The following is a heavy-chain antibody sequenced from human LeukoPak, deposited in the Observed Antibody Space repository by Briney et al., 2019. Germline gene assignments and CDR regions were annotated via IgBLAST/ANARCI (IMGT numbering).Heavy chain of an antibody. CDR3: ARGPFYTDYYFDY. CDR1: GFTFRSYE. J-gene: IGHJ4*02. Sequence: GGSLRLSCAASGFTFRSYEMNWVRQSAGKGLEWVSHISDSGSTIYYADSVQGRFTISRDNAKNSLSLQMDSLRAEDTAVYYCARGPFYTDYYFDYWGQGTLVTVSS. CDR2: ISDSGSTI. D-gene: IGHD2/OR15-2a*01. V-gene: IGHV3-48*03.